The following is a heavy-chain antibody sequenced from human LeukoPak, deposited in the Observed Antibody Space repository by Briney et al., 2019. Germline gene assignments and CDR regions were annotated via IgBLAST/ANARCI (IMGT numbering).Heavy chain of an antibody. J-gene: IGHJ4*02. CDR3: AKRGVVIRVILVGFHKEAYYFDS. Sequence: GGSLRLSCVVSGITLANYGMSWVRQAPGKGLEWVAGVRGSGGSTNYADSVKGRFTSSRDNPKNALYLQMNSLRAEDAAVYFCAKRGVVIRVILVGFHKEAYYFDSWGQGALVTVSS. CDR1: GITLANYG. CDR2: VRGSGGST. D-gene: IGHD3-22*01. V-gene: IGHV3-23*01.